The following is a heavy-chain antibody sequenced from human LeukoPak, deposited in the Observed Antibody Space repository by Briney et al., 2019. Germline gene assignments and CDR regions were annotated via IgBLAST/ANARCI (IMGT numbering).Heavy chain of an antibody. D-gene: IGHD1-26*01. CDR2: TYYRSKWYN. CDR3: ARGKWELLSHYWCFDL. V-gene: IGHV6-1*01. Sequence: SQTLSLTCAISGDSVSSNSAAWNWIRQSPSRGLEWLGRTYYRSKWYNDYAVSVKSRITINPDTSKNQFSLQLNSVTPEDTAVYYCARGKWELLSHYWCFDLWGRGTLVTVSS. J-gene: IGHJ2*01. CDR1: GDSVSSNSAA.